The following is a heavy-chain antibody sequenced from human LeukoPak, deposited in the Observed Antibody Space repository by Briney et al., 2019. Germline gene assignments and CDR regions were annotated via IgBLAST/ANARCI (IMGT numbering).Heavy chain of an antibody. CDR3: ARRWGFLEHPWYFDL. D-gene: IGHD3-3*01. V-gene: IGHV4-59*01. Sequence: PSETLSLTCTVSGGSISSYYWSWIRQPPGKGLEWIGYIYYSGSTNYNPSLKNRVTISVDTSKNQFSLKLSSVTAADTAVYYCARRWGFLEHPWYFDLWGRGTLVTVSS. J-gene: IGHJ2*01. CDR1: GGSISSYY. CDR2: IYYSGST.